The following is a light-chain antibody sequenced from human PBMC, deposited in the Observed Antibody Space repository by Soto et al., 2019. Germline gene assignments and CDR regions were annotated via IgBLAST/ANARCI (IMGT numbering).Light chain of an antibody. V-gene: IGLV2-14*02. CDR3: SSSAGSNNYV. Sequence: QSVLTQPASVSGSPGQSITISCIGTSSDVGSYNLVSWYQQHPGKAPKVLIYEVRKRPSGVPARFSGSKSGNTASLTISGLQAEDEADYYCSSSAGSNNYVFGTGTKLTVL. CDR1: SSDVGSYNL. J-gene: IGLJ1*01. CDR2: EVR.